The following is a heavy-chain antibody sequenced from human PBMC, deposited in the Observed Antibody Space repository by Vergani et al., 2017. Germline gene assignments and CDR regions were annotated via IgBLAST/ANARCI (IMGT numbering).Heavy chain of an antibody. Sequence: QVQLQESGPGLVKPSQTLSLTCTVSGGSISSGGYYWSWIRQHPGKGLEWIGYIYYSGSTYYNPSLKSRFTISVDTSKNQFSLKLSSVTAADTAVDYCARSGVNWSFDYWGQGTLVTVSS. CDR2: IYYSGST. D-gene: IGHD3-10*01. V-gene: IGHV4-31*03. J-gene: IGHJ4*02. CDR1: GGSISSGGYY. CDR3: ARSGVNWSFDY.